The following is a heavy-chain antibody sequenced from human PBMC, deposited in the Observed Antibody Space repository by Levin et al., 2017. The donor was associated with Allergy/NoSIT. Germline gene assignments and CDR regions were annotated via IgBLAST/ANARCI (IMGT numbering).Heavy chain of an antibody. CDR3: AKDALRLVGAAPSYYFDY. CDR2: ISGSGHST. Sequence: GESLKISCAASGFTFSSYAMSWVRQAPGKGLEWVSAISGSGHSTYYADSVKGRFTISRDNSKNTLYLQMNSLRAEDTAVYCCAKDALRLVGAAPSYYFDYWGQGTLVTVSS. V-gene: IGHV3-23*01. D-gene: IGHD1-26*01. CDR1: GFTFSSYA. J-gene: IGHJ4*02.